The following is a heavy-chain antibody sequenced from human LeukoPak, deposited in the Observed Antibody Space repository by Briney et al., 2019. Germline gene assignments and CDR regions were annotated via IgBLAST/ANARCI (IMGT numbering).Heavy chain of an antibody. CDR1: GFIFNDFY. V-gene: IGHV3-11*01. CDR3: ARGLKYYYDSSGYYGGDY. Sequence: PGGSLRLSCAASGFIFNDFYMSWIRRAPGKGLEWISYISNTGDTKYYAASVRGRFTISRDNADNSLSLQLDSLRDEDTGIYYCARGLKYYYDSSGYYGGDYWGQGTPVTVSS. CDR2: ISNTGDTK. J-gene: IGHJ4*02. D-gene: IGHD3-22*01.